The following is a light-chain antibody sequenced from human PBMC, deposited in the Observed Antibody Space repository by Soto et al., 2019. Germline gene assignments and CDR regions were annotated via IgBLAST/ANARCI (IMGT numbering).Light chain of an antibody. CDR2: KVS. CDR1: HSLVYSDGNTY. Sequence: DVVMTQSPLSLPVTLGQPASISCRSTHSLVYSDGNTYLNWXXQRPGQSPRRLIYKVSDRDSGVPDRFSGSGSGTDFALKISRVEAEDVGVYSCMQGTHWLTTFGQGPRLEIK. J-gene: IGKJ5*01. V-gene: IGKV2-30*01. CDR3: MQGTHWLTT.